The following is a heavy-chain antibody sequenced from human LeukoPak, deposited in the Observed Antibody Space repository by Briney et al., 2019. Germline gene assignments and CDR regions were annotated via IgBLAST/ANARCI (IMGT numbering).Heavy chain of an antibody. CDR1: GYTSPFYG. CDR2: ISAYNGNT. D-gene: IGHD3-22*01. J-gene: IGHJ6*02. Sequence: ASVMVSCKVSGYTSPFYGITWVRQAPGQGLEWMGWISAYNGNTNYAQKLQGRVTMTTDTSTSTAYMELRSLRSDDTAVYYCARRLTDSSGYYPYYYYGMDIWGQGTTVTVSS. V-gene: IGHV1-18*01. CDR3: ARRLTDSSGYYPYYYYGMDI.